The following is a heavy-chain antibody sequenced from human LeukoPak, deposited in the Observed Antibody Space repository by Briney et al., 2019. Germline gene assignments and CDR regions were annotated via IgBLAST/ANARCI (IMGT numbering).Heavy chain of an antibody. CDR2: ISWNSGSI. J-gene: IGHJ4*02. Sequence: GRSLRLSCAASGFTFDDYAMHWVRQAPGKGLEWVSGISWNSGSIGYADSVKGRFTISRDNAKNSLYLQMNSLRAEDTALYYCAKGMYSSGWYAIDYWGQGTLVTVSS. D-gene: IGHD6-19*01. CDR3: AKGMYSSGWYAIDY. V-gene: IGHV3-9*01. CDR1: GFTFDDYA.